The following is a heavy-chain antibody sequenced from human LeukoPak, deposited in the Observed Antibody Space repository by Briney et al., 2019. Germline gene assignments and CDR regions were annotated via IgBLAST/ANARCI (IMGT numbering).Heavy chain of an antibody. J-gene: IGHJ3*02. V-gene: IGHV1-69*01. Sequence: SVKVSCKASGGTFSSYAISWVRQAPGQGLEWMGGVIPIFGTANYAQKFQGRVTITADESTSTAYMELSSLRSEDTAVYYCARRPARGDAFDIWGQGTMVTVSS. CDR2: VIPIFGTA. CDR3: ARRPARGDAFDI. CDR1: GGTFSSYA.